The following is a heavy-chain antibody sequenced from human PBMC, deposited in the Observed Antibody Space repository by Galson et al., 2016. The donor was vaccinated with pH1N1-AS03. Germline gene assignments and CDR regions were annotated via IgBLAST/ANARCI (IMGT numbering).Heavy chain of an antibody. J-gene: IGHJ4*02. V-gene: IGHV3-7*01. CDR3: TSGMVELDY. Sequence: SLRLSCAASGFTFSNAWMTWVRQAPGKGLEWVANIDQDGSEKYYTDSVEGRFTISRDNAKNSLSLQMNSLRSEDTAVYYCTSGMVELDYWGQGTLVTVSS. CDR1: GFTFSNAW. D-gene: IGHD3-10*01. CDR2: IDQDGSEK.